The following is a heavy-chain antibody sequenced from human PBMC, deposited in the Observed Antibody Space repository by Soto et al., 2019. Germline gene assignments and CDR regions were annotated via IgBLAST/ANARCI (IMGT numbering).Heavy chain of an antibody. J-gene: IGHJ6*01. Sequence: SVKVSCKASGGSFSSYAISWVRQAPGQGLEWMGGIIPVFGTANYAQKFQGRVTITADVSTSTVYMELSSLRSEDTTTYYCARDHTRNSAMEVWEQGTRGTVS. CDR3: ARDHTRNSAMEV. CDR1: GGSFSSYA. D-gene: IGHD5-18*01. V-gene: IGHV1-69*01. CDR2: IIPVFGTA.